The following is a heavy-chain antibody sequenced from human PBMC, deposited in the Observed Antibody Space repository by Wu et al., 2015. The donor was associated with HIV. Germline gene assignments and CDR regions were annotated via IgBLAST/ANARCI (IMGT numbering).Heavy chain of an antibody. Sequence: QVQLVQSGAEVKKPGASVKVSCKASGYTFTIYDINWVRQATGQGLEWMGWMNPNSGNTAYAQKFQGRVTMTRNTSISTAYMELSSLRSEDTAVYYCARGVYASGSYYGDSRYYFDYVGPGIXGHR. CDR3: ARGVYASGSYYGDSRYYFDY. D-gene: IGHD3-10*01. V-gene: IGHV1-8*01. J-gene: IGHJ4*02. CDR2: MNPNSGNT. CDR1: GYTFTIYD.